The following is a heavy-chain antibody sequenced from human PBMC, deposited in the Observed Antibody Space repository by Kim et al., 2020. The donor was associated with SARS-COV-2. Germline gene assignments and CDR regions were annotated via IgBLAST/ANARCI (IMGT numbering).Heavy chain of an antibody. CDR1: GYTFTSYY. CDR2: INPRRGST. D-gene: IGHD3-16*01. Sequence: ASVKVSCKASGYTFTSYYIHWVRQAPGKGLEWMGIINPRRGSTTYGKKFQGRVTMTRATSTSTVYMELSTLRSPDPAVYYCARRMTTFFAPWGQGTLATV. CDR3: ARRMTTFFAP. V-gene: IGHV1-46*03. J-gene: IGHJ5*02.